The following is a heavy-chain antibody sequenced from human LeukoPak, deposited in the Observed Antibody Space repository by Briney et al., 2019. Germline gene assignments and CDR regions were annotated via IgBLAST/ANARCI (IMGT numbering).Heavy chain of an antibody. CDR1: GFTVSSNY. CDR2: IYSGGST. V-gene: IGHV3-53*01. Sequence: PGGSLRLSCAASGFTVSSNYMSWVRQAPGKGLEWVSVIYSGGSTYYADSVKGRFTISRDNAKNSLYLQMNSLRAEDTAVYYCARGGPDGYNFYYYYYMDVWGKGTTVTVSS. D-gene: IGHD5-24*01. J-gene: IGHJ6*03. CDR3: ARGGPDGYNFYYYYYMDV.